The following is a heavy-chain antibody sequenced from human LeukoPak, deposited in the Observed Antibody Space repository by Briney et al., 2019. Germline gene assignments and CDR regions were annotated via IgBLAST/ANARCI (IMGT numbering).Heavy chain of an antibody. CDR3: VKGVGGYTFY. D-gene: IGHD1-26*01. CDR1: GFTFFRYA. V-gene: IGHV3-23*01. CDR2: IGSGDGSP. Sequence: PGGSLRLSRAVSGFTFFRYAMNWVRQAPGKGLEWVSSIGSGDGSPHYADSVKGRFTISRDNSKDTLFLQMNSLRAEDTAVYYCVKGVGGYTFYWGQGTLVTVSS. J-gene: IGHJ4*02.